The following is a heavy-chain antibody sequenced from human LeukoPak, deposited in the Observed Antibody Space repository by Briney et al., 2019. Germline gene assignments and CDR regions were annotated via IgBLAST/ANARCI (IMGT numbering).Heavy chain of an antibody. D-gene: IGHD5-12*01. V-gene: IGHV3-23*01. CDR2: ISGSGGTT. J-gene: IGHJ2*01. CDR3: AKPGVSGYTRGRDWYFDL. CDR1: GFTFSNYA. Sequence: PGGALRLSCAASGFTFSNYAMSWVRQAPGKGLEWVSAISGSGGTTYYADSVRGRFSISRDNSDNTLFLQMNSLRAEDTAVYYCAKPGVSGYTRGRDWYFDLWGRGTLVTVSS.